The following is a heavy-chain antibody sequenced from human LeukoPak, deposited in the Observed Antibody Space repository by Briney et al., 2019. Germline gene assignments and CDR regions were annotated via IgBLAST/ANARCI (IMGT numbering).Heavy chain of an antibody. CDR3: ARDRSCTGGSCYMDV. CDR1: GFTFSTYA. V-gene: IGHV3-23*01. J-gene: IGHJ6*03. D-gene: IGHD2-15*01. CDR2: ISGSGDNT. Sequence: GGSLRLSRAASGFTFSTYAMSWVRQAPGKGLEWVSGISGSGDNTNYADSVKGRFTISRDNSKNTLSLQMSSLRVEDTAVYYCARDRSCTGGSCYMDVWGRGTTVTVSS.